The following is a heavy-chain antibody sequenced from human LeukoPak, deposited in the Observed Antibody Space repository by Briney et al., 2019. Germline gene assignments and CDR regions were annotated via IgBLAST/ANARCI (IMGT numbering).Heavy chain of an antibody. CDR2: IYYSGST. Sequence: SETLSLTCTVSGGSISSYYWSWIRQPPGKGLEWIGYIYYSGSTNYNPSLKSRVTMSVDTSKNQFSLKLSSVTAADTAVYYCARVRSGYFDIWGQGTMVTVSS. CDR3: ARVRSGYFDI. D-gene: IGHD3-22*01. CDR1: GGSISSYY. V-gene: IGHV4-59*12. J-gene: IGHJ3*02.